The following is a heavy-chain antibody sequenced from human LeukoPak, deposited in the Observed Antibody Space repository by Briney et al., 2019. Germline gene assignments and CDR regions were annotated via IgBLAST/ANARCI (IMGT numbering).Heavy chain of an antibody. CDR3: ARDAERKNYYDSSGYYNWFDP. J-gene: IGHJ5*02. CDR2: IHYSGST. CDR1: GGSISSSRYY. Sequence: SETLSLTCTVSGGSISSSRYYWGWIRQPPGKGLEWIGSIHYSGSTYYNPSLKSRVTVSVDASENQFSLKLSSVTAADTAVYYCARDAERKNYYDSSGYYNWFDPWGQGTLVTVSS. V-gene: IGHV4-39*07. D-gene: IGHD3-22*01.